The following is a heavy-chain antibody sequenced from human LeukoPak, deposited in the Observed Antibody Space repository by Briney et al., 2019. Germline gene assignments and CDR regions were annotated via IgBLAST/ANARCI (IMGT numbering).Heavy chain of an antibody. CDR2: IRYDGSNK. CDR3: AKDTHSSTSQAMDY. V-gene: IGHV3-30*02. J-gene: IGHJ4*02. CDR1: GFTFSSYG. Sequence: GGSLRLSCAASGFTFSSYGMHWVRQAPGKGLEWVAFIRYDGSNKYYADSMKGRFTISRDNSKNTLYLQMNSLRAEDTAVYYCAKDTHSSTSQAMDYWGQGTLVTVSS. D-gene: IGHD2-2*01.